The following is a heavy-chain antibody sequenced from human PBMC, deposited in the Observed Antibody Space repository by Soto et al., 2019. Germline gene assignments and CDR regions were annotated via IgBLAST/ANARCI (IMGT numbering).Heavy chain of an antibody. V-gene: IGHV5-10-1*01. CDR1: RYSFTSYW. D-gene: IGHD1-26*01. CDR3: ARHGVEFGIVGATTGYYYYGMDV. J-gene: IGHJ6*02. CDR2: IDPSDSYT. Sequence: GESLKISCKGSRYSFTSYWISWVRQMPGKGLEWMGRIDPSDSYTNYSPSFQGHVTISADKSISTAYLQWSSLKASDTAMYYCARHGVEFGIVGATTGYYYYGMDVWGQGTTVTVSS.